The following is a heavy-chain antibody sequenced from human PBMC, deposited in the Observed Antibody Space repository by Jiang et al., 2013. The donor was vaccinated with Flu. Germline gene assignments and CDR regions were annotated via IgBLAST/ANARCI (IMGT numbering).Heavy chain of an antibody. CDR3: ARADTYDILTGYLDY. J-gene: IGHJ4*02. V-gene: IGHV3-30-3*01. CDR2: ISYDGSNK. D-gene: IGHD3-9*01. Sequence: QLLESGGGVVQPGRSLRLPCAASGFTFSSYAMHWVRQAPGKGLEWVAVISYDGSNKYYADSVKGRFTISRDNSKNTLYLQMNSLRAEDTAVYYCARADTYDILTGYLDYWGQGTLVTVSS. CDR1: GFTFSSYA.